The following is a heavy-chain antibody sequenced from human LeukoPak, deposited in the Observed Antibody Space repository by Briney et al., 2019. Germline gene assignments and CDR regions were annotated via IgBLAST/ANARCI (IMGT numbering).Heavy chain of an antibody. CDR1: GFTFINYG. Sequence: GGSLRLSCAASGFTFINYGMSWVRQAPGKGLVWVSRINSDGSSTSYADSVKGRFTISRDNAKNTLYLQMNSLRAEDTAVYYCARGGWFIVDYWGQGTLVTVSS. CDR3: ARGGWFIVDY. J-gene: IGHJ4*02. D-gene: IGHD3-10*01. V-gene: IGHV3-74*01. CDR2: INSDGSST.